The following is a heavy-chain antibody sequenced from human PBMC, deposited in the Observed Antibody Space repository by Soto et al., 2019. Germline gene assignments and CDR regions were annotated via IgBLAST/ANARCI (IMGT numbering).Heavy chain of an antibody. Sequence: QVLLQESGPALVKPSQTLSLTCAVSGGSISNGVDYWSWIRQHPGKGLEWIGHIYYSGTSYYNPSLRSRVTISVDTSKNQFSLKLNSVTAADTAVYYCARVIFQLRGVHIVYFDLWCRGALVTVSS. D-gene: IGHD3-10*01. CDR3: ARVIFQLRGVHIVYFDL. CDR1: GGSISNGVDY. J-gene: IGHJ2*01. CDR2: IYYSGTS. V-gene: IGHV4-31*11.